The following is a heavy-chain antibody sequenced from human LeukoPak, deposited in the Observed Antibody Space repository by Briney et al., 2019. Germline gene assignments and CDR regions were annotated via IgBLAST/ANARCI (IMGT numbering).Heavy chain of an antibody. V-gene: IGHV3-30*18. D-gene: IGHD3-10*01. J-gene: IGHJ4*02. CDR1: GFTFSSYG. CDR2: ISYDGSNK. Sequence: GGSLRLSCAASGFTFSSYGMHWVRQAPGKGLEWVAVISYDGSNKYYADSVKGRFTISRDNSKNTLYLQMNSLRAEDTAVYYCAKPYSGRLWSRRPVGYWGQGTLVTVSS. CDR3: AKPYSGRLWSRRPVGY.